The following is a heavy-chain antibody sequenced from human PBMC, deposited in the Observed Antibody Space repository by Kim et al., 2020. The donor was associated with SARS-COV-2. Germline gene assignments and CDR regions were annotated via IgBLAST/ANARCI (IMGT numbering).Heavy chain of an antibody. V-gene: IGHV4-39*07. CDR1: GGSISSSSYY. CDR3: ATGPDDYGGNVSEDWFDP. CDR2: IYYSGST. Sequence: SETLSLTCTVSGGSISSSSYYWGWIRQPPGKGLEWIGSIYYSGSTYYNPSLKSRVTISVDTSKNQFSLKLSSVTAADTAVNYCATGPDDYGGNVSEDWFDPWGQGTLVTVSS. J-gene: IGHJ5*02. D-gene: IGHD4-17*01.